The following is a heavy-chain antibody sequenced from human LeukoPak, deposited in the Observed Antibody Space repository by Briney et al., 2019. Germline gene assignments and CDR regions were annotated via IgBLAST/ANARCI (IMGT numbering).Heavy chain of an antibody. D-gene: IGHD2-2*01. Sequence: SETLSLTCTVSGGSISSGSYYWSWIRQPAGKGLEWIGRIYTSGSTNYNPSLKSRVTISVDTSKNQFSLKLSSVTAADTAVYYCASLYCSSTSCYNWFDPWGQGTLVTVSS. CDR3: ASLYCSSTSCYNWFDP. V-gene: IGHV4-61*02. CDR1: GGSISSGSYY. J-gene: IGHJ5*02. CDR2: IYTSGST.